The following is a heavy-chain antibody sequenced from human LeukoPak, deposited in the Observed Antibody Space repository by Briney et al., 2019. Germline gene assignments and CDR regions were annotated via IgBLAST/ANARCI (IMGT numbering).Heavy chain of an antibody. CDR1: GGSFSGYY. CDR2: IYYSGST. Sequence: PSETLSLTCAVYGGSFSGYYWSWIRQPPGKRLEWIGYIYYSGSTNYNPSLKSRVTISVDTSRNQFSLKLSSVTAADTAVYYCARDRVFGHDWYFDLWGRGTLVTVSS. D-gene: IGHD3/OR15-3a*01. J-gene: IGHJ2*01. V-gene: IGHV4-59*01. CDR3: ARDRVFGHDWYFDL.